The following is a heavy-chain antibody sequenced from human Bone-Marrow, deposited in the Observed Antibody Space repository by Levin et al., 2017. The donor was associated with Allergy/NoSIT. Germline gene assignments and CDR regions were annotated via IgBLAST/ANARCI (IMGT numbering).Heavy chain of an antibody. D-gene: IGHD6-25*01. Sequence: SQTLSLTCDVSGGSIYGYYWSWIRQPPGKGLEWIGSVYFSGSTKYNPSLESRVTISIDPSKNQYSLHLNSVTAADTAVYYCARAETAASTVWYLDYWGQGTLVTVSS. CDR1: GGSIYGYY. V-gene: IGHV4-59*01. CDR3: ARAETAASTVWYLDY. CDR2: VYFSGST. J-gene: IGHJ4*02.